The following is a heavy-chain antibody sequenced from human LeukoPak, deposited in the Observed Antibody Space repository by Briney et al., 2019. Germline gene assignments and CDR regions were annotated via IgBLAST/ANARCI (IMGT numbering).Heavy chain of an antibody. D-gene: IGHD1-26*01. J-gene: IGHJ6*03. V-gene: IGHV3-21*01. Sequence: GRSLRLSCAASGFTFSSYSMNWVRQAPGKGLEWVSSISSSSSYIYYADSVKGRFTISRDNAKNSLYLQMNSLRAEDTAVYYCARGGIVGARAKDYYYMDVWGKGTTVTVSS. CDR2: ISSSSSYI. CDR3: ARGGIVGARAKDYYYMDV. CDR1: GFTFSSYS.